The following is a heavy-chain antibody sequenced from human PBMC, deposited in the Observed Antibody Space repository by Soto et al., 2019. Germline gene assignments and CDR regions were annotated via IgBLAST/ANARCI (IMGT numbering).Heavy chain of an antibody. CDR2: INAGNGNT. V-gene: IGHV1-3*01. Sequence: ASVKVSCKASGYTFTSYAMHWVRQAPGQRLEWMGWINAGNGNTKYSQRFQGRVTITRDTSASTAYMELSSLRSEDTAVYYCARSIVVVTAADYWGQGTLVTVSS. J-gene: IGHJ4*02. CDR1: GYTFTSYA. D-gene: IGHD2-21*02. CDR3: ARSIVVVTAADY.